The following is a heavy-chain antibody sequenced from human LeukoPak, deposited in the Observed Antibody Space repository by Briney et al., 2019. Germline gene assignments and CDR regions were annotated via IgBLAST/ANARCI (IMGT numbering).Heavy chain of an antibody. D-gene: IGHD2-15*01. CDR1: GASITSGAYC. J-gene: IGHJ5*02. CDR3: AKEGRDSGGYNGWFEP. CDR2: VCHDGGT. V-gene: IGHV4-31*03. Sequence: SETLSLTCTVSGASITSGAYCWSWIRQHPGKGLEGIGYVCHDGGTSYNPSLKGRVTVTIDTSKNQFSLKLNSVTAADTAVFFCAKEGRDSGGYNGWFEPWGQGTLVTVSS.